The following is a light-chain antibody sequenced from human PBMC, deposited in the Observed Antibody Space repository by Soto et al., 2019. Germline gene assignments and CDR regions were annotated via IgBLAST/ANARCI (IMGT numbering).Light chain of an antibody. J-gene: IGLJ2*01. CDR3: SSYTSSSTVV. CDR2: DVS. Sequence: QSVLTQPASVSESPGLSITISCTGTSSDVGGYDYVSWYQQHTGKAPKLMIFDVSNRPSGVSNRFSGSKSGNTASLTISGLQTEDEADYYCSSYTSSSTVVFGGGTKLTVL. CDR1: SSDVGGYDY. V-gene: IGLV2-14*03.